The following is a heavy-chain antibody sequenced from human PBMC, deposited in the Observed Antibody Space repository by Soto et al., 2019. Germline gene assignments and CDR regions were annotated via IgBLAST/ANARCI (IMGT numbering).Heavy chain of an antibody. CDR1: GIALEDYA. Sequence: GGSLRLSXVASGIALEDYAMHWVRQVPGQGLEWVSGIYSDDHRTAYADSVKGRFTISRDDAKNSLYLQMDSLRPEDTAFYYCIKDTXXGGLEYWGRPILVTVSS. V-gene: IGHV3-9*01. D-gene: IGHD3-16*01. CDR2: IYSDDHRT. CDR3: IKDTXXGGLEY. J-gene: IGHJ4*02.